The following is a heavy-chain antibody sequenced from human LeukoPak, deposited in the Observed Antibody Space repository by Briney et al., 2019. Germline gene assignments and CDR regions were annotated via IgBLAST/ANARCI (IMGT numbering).Heavy chain of an antibody. V-gene: IGHV3-74*01. J-gene: IGHJ6*03. CDR3: ARDRGRYYMDV. CDR1: GFTFHTYW. Sequence: GGSLRLSCAASGFTFHTYWMHWVRQVPGKGLVWVSRIDNDGGSTTYADSVKGRFTISRDNAKNTVYLQMNSVGAEDTAVYYCARDRGRYYMDVWGKGTTVTISS. CDR2: IDNDGGST. D-gene: IGHD6-25*01.